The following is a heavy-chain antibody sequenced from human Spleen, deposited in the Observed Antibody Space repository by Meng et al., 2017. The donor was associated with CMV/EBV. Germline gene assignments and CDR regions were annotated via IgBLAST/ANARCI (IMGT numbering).Heavy chain of an antibody. CDR2: IIPISGTT. D-gene: IGHD2-2*01. CDR3: VRIVVKTAAPEGSYSDGIEV. J-gene: IGHJ6*02. Sequence: SVKVSCKASGGTFSNYAITWVRQAPGLGLEWMGGIIPISGTTNYAQKFQGRVTMTTDTSTSTAYMELSSLRSDDTAVYYCVRIVVKTAAPEGSYSDGIEVWGQGTTVTVSS. V-gene: IGHV1-69*05. CDR1: GGTFSNYA.